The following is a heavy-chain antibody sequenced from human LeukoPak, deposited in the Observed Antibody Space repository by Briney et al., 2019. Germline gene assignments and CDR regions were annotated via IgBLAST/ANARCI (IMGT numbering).Heavy chain of an antibody. V-gene: IGHV3-74*01. CDR3: AKLPGGDD. CDR1: GFTFSDYW. CDR2: INGDGTST. J-gene: IGHJ4*02. Sequence: PGGSLRLSCAASGFTFSDYWMHWVRQAPGKGLVWVSRINGDGTSTRYADSVKGRITISRDNAKNTVYLQMNSLRAEDTAVYYCAKLPGGDDWGEGTLVTVSS. D-gene: IGHD1-1*01.